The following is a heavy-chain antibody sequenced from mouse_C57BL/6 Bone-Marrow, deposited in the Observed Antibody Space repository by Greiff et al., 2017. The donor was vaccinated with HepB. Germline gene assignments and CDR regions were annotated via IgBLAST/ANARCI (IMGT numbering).Heavy chain of an antibody. J-gene: IGHJ4*01. CDR2: IDPNSGGT. D-gene: IGHD2-2*01. CDR3: ASGEGLRRGYYYAMDY. CDR1: GYTFTSYW. V-gene: IGHV1-72*01. Sequence: VQLQQSGAELVKPGASVKLSCKASGYTFTSYWMHWVKQRPGRGLEWIGRIDPNSGGTKYNEKFKSKATMTVDKPSSTAYMQLSSLTSEDSAVYYCASGEGLRRGYYYAMDYWGQGTSVTVSS.